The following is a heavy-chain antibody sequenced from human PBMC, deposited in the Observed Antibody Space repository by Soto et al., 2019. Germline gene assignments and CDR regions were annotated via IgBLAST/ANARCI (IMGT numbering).Heavy chain of an antibody. Sequence: GASVKVSCKTSGYTFTSYGISWVRQAPGQGLEWMGWIGTYNGNTNYAQKLQGRVTLTTDTSTSTAYMELRSLGSDDTAVYYCARDLNRLFEEDFRGIPAYWRQRTLVTVSS. D-gene: IGHD2-15*01. CDR1: GYTFTSYG. V-gene: IGHV1-18*01. J-gene: IGHJ4*02. CDR3: ARDLNRLFEEDFRGIPAY. CDR2: IGTYNGNT.